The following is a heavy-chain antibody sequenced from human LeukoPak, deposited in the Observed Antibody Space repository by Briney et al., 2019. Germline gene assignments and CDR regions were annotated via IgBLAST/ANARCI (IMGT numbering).Heavy chain of an antibody. CDR3: ARGVGGGDRYFDY. V-gene: IGHV4-59*01. CDR2: IHHTGYT. Sequence: PSETLSLTCSVSSDSISSYYWSWIRQPPGKGLEWIAYIHHTGYTEYNPSLKSRVTISGDTSKRQFSLKVSSVTAADTAVYYCARGVGGGDRYFDYWGQGTLVTVSS. J-gene: IGHJ4*02. CDR1: SDSISSYY. D-gene: IGHD1-26*01.